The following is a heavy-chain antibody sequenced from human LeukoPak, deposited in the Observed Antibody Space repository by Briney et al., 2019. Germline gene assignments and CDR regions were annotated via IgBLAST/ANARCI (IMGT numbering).Heavy chain of an antibody. V-gene: IGHV3-23*01. Sequence: GGSLRLSCAASKFAFSSYAMSWVRQAPGKGLERVSAISGGGGNTYYADSVKGRFTISRDNSKNTLYLQMNSLRAEDTAVYYCGKNRYSGSLSPFDIWGQGTMVTVSS. CDR1: KFAFSSYA. CDR2: ISGGGGNT. J-gene: IGHJ3*02. D-gene: IGHD1-26*01. CDR3: GKNRYSGSLSPFDI.